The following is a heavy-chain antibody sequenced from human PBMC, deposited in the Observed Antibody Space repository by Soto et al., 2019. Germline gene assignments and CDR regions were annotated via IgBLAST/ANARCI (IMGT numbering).Heavy chain of an antibody. CDR1: GYXFTTYL. D-gene: IGHD3-22*01. CDR3: ARQAYHYDTNSFGY. V-gene: IGHV5-51*01. Sequence: EXLKICCKCSGYXFTTYLLVWVRHMPGKGLEWMGVIYPGDSDIRFSPSFQGQVTISADMSLSTAYLQWSSMRVSDTAMYYCARQAYHYDTNSFGYWGQGTLGTVS. J-gene: IGHJ4*02. CDR2: IYPGDSDI.